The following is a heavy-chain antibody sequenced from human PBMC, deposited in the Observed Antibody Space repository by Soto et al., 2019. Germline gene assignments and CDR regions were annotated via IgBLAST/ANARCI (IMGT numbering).Heavy chain of an antibody. CDR2: ISGSGGST. V-gene: IGHV3-23*01. D-gene: IGHD2-2*01. CDR1: GFTFSSYA. Sequence: GESLKISCAASGFTFSSYAMSWVRQAPGKGLEWVSAISGSGGSTYYADSVKGRFTISRDNSKNTLYLQMNSLRAEDTAVYYCAKDLGYCSSTSCEEYYFDYWGQGTLVTVSS. J-gene: IGHJ4*02. CDR3: AKDLGYCSSTSCEEYYFDY.